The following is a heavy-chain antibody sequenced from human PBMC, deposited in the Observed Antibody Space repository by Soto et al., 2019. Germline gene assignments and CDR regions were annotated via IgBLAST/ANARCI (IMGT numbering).Heavy chain of an antibody. CDR3: AKVGRIAAAGTWFDP. Sequence: QVQLQESGPGLVEPSETLSLTCTVSGGSVSGYFWSWIRQPPGKEPELIAYIHYSGSTYYSPSLKTRVTISIDTFQNQFSLKLRSVNAADTAVYFCAKVGRIAAAGTWFDPWGQGILVTVSS. D-gene: IGHD6-13*01. CDR2: IHYSGST. J-gene: IGHJ5*02. CDR1: GGSVSGYF. V-gene: IGHV4-59*02.